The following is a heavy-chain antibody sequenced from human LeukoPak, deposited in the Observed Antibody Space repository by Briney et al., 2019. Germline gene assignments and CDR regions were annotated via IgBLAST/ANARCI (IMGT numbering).Heavy chain of an antibody. CDR3: ARLYPSIGVTQGNNWFDA. D-gene: IGHD6-19*01. CDR2: IYPDDSET. CDR1: GYRFSNYW. V-gene: IGHV5-51*01. Sequence: GESLKIPCRGSGYRFSNYWVAWVRQKPGKGLEWMGSIYPDDSETKYSPSFRGQATVSADKSISTAYLQWGSLRASDTATYYCARLYPSIGVTQGNNWFDAWGQGTLVTVSS. J-gene: IGHJ5*02.